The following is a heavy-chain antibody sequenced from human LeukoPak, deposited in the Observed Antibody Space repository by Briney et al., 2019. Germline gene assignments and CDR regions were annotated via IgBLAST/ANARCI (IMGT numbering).Heavy chain of an antibody. Sequence: SETLSLTCTVSGGSISSYYRSWIRQPPGKGLEWIGYIYYSGSTNYNPSLKSRVTISVDTSKNQFSLKLSSVTAADTAVYYCARDKGEPPYYYYGMDVWGQGTTVTVSS. CDR1: GGSISSYY. V-gene: IGHV4-59*01. CDR2: IYYSGST. J-gene: IGHJ6*02. CDR3: ARDKGEPPYYYYGMDV. D-gene: IGHD3-16*01.